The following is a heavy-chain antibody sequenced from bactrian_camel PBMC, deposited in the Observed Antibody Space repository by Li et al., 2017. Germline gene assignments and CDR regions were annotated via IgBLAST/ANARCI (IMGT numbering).Heavy chain of an antibody. CDR3: ASGLSLFT. D-gene: IGHD3*01. CDR2: IMSDEGRT. Sequence: VQLVESGGDLVQPGGSLRLSCATSGFPFNIWDMSRVRQTPGKGLEWVSVIMSDEGRTYYEESVKGRFTISRDNAKNTLYLQMNSLKPEDTAMYYCASGLSLFTWGQGTQVTVS. CDR1: GFPFNIWD. J-gene: IGHJ6*01. V-gene: IGHV3S40*01.